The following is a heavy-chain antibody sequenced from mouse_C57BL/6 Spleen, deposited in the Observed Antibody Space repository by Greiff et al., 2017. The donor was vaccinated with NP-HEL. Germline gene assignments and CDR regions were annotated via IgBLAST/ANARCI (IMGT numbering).Heavy chain of an antibody. CDR3: VRGDYYAMDY. Sequence: EVQVVESGGGLVQPKGSLKLSCAASGFSFNTYAMNWVRQAPGKGLEWVARIRSKSNNYATYYADSVKDRFTISRDDSESNLYLQMNNLTTEDTAVYYCVRGDYYAMDYWGQGTSVTVSS. J-gene: IGHJ4*01. D-gene: IGHD3-3*01. V-gene: IGHV10-1*01. CDR2: IRSKSNNYAT. CDR1: GFSFNTYA.